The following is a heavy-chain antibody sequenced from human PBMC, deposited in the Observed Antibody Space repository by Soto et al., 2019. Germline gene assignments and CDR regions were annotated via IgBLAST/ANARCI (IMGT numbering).Heavy chain of an antibody. CDR3: ASAVATIPLWFPDY. CDR2: ISAYNGNT. D-gene: IGHD5-12*01. CDR1: GYTFTSYG. V-gene: IGHV1-18*01. Sequence: ASVKVSGKASGYTFTSYGIAWMRQAPGQGLEWMGWISAYNGNTDYAQKVHGRVTMTSDTSTGTAYMELGSLRSDDTAVYYCASAVATIPLWFPDYWGQGTLVTVSS. J-gene: IGHJ4*02.